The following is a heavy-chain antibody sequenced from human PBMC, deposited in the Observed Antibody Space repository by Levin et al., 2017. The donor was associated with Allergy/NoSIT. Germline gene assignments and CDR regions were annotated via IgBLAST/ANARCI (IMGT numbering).Heavy chain of an antibody. CDR3: AHRPPVTTGYDFDY. CDR1: GFSLSTSGVG. V-gene: IGHV2-5*02. D-gene: IGHD4-17*01. Sequence: VSGPTLVKPTQTLTLTCTFSGFSLSTSGVGVGWIRQPPGKALEWLALIYWDDDKRHSPSLKSRLTITKDTSKNQVVLIMTNMDPVDTATYYCAHRPPVTTGYDFDYWGQGTLVTVSS. J-gene: IGHJ4*02. CDR2: IYWDDDK.